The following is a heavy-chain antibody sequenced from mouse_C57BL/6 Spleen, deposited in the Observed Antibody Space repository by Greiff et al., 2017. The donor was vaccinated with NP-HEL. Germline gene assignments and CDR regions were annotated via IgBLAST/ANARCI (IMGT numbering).Heavy chain of an antibody. Sequence: QVQLKQSGTELVKPGASVKLSCKASGYTFTSYWMHWVKQRPGQGLEWIGNINPSNGGTNYNEKFKSKATLTVDKSSSTAYMQLSSLTSEDSAVYYCAREDYDGTWFAYWGQGTLVTVSA. CDR1: GYTFTSYW. CDR2: INPSNGGT. D-gene: IGHD2-4*01. V-gene: IGHV1-53*01. CDR3: AREDYDGTWFAY. J-gene: IGHJ3*01.